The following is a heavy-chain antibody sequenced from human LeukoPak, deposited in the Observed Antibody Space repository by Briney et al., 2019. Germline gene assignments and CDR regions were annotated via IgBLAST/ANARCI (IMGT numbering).Heavy chain of an antibody. J-gene: IGHJ4*02. CDR2: IYTSGST. Sequence: SETLSLTCTVSGGAISSGSYYWSWIRQPAGKGLEWIGRIYTSGSTNYNPSLKSRVTISVDTSKNQFSLKLSSVTAADTAVYYCASGLRYFDLYYWGQGTLVTVSS. CDR3: ASGLRYFDLYY. CDR1: GGAISSGSYY. D-gene: IGHD3-9*01. V-gene: IGHV4-61*02.